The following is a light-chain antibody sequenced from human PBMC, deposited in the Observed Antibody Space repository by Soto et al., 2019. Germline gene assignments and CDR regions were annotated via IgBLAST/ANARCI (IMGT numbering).Light chain of an antibody. CDR1: QSVSGS. CDR3: QQYYNWPLWT. V-gene: IGKV3-15*01. Sequence: EIVMTQSPATLSVSPGERATLSCRASQSVSGSLAWYQQKPGQAPRLLIYGASARAADIPPRFSGSGSGTKFTLTISSLQSEDFAVYYCQQYYNWPLWTFGQGTKVDIK. CDR2: GAS. J-gene: IGKJ1*01.